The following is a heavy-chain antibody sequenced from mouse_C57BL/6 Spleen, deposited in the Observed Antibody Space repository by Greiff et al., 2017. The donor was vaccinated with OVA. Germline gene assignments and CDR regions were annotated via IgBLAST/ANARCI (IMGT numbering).Heavy chain of an antibody. D-gene: IGHD2-1*01. V-gene: IGHV1-82*01. CDR2: IYPGDGDT. CDR1: GYAFSSSW. Sequence: QVQLQQSGPELVKPGASVKISCKASGYAFSSSWMNWVKQRPGKGLEWIGRIYPGDGDTKYNGKFKGKATLTADKSSSTAYMQLSSLTSEDSAVYFCASPLYYGNWYFDVWGTGTTVTVSS. J-gene: IGHJ1*03. CDR3: ASPLYYGNWYFDV.